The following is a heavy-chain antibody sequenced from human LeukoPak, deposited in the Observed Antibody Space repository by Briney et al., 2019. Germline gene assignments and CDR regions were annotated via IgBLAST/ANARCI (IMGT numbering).Heavy chain of an antibody. CDR2: IGHFAGDI. J-gene: IGHJ4*01. V-gene: IGHV3-21*01. D-gene: IGHD1-1*01. CDR3: ARDPYTGSMFDY. CDR1: GSTFGDYA. Sequence: GGSLRLSCTASGSTFGDYAMSWVRQAPGKGLEWVAFIGHFAGDIFYADSVKGRFNISRDDAKDSVYLQMNSLRVDDTAVYFCARDPYTGSMFDYWGHGTLVTVSS.